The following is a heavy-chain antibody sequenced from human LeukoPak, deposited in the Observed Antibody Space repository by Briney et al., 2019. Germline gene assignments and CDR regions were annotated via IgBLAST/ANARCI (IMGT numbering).Heavy chain of an antibody. Sequence: ASVKVSCKASGYTFTSYDINWVRQATGQGLEWMGWMNPNSGNTGYAQKFQGRVTMTRNTSISTAYMELSSLRSEDTAVYYCARLHCSSTSCYEDWFDPWGQGTLVTVSS. CDR1: GYTFTSYD. J-gene: IGHJ5*02. V-gene: IGHV1-8*01. CDR2: MNPNSGNT. CDR3: ARLHCSSTSCYEDWFDP. D-gene: IGHD2-2*01.